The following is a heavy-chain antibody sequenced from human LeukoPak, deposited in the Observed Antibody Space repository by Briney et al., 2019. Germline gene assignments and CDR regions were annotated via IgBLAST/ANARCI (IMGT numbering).Heavy chain of an antibody. Sequence: KPGGSLRLSGAASGFTFSNAWMSWVRQAPGKGLEWVGRIKSKTDGGTTDYAASVKGRFTISRDDSKNTLYLQMNSLKTEHTAVYYCTTLRRLRLWLVPSVVLNDYWGQGTLVTVSS. CDR3: TTLRRLRLWLVPSVVLNDY. CDR1: GFTFSNAW. V-gene: IGHV3-15*01. J-gene: IGHJ4*02. D-gene: IGHD6-19*01. CDR2: IKSKTDGGTT.